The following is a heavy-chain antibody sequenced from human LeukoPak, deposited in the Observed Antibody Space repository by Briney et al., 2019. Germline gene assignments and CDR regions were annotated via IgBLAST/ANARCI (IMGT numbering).Heavy chain of an antibody. CDR3: ARGATIFGVVPWRYYMDV. Sequence: ASVKVSCKASGYTFTGYYMHWVRQAPGQGLEWMGWINPNSGGTNYAQKFQGRVTMTRDTSISTAYMELSRLRSDDTAVYYCARGATIFGVVPWRYYMDVWGKGTTVTVSS. V-gene: IGHV1-2*02. J-gene: IGHJ6*03. CDR2: INPNSGGT. D-gene: IGHD3-3*01. CDR1: GYTFTGYY.